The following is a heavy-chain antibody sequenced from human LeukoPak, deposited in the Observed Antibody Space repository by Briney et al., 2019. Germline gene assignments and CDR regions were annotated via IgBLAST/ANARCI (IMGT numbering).Heavy chain of an antibody. CDR1: GFTFSSYA. V-gene: IGHV3-30*04. Sequence: PGGSLRLSCAASGFTFSSYAMHWVRQAPGKGLEWVAVISYDGSNKYYADSVKGRFTISRDNSKNTLYLQMNSLRAEDTAVYYCARESCSSTSRYYYYYYGMDVWGKGTTVTVSS. CDR2: ISYDGSNK. D-gene: IGHD2-2*01. J-gene: IGHJ6*04. CDR3: ARESCSSTSRYYYYYYGMDV.